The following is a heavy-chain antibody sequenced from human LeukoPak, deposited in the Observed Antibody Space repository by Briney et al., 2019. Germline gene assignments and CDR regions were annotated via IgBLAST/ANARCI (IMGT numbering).Heavy chain of an antibody. CDR2: IYYSGSI. Sequence: PSETLSLTCTVSGGSISSYYWSWIRQPPGKGLEWIGYIYYSGSINYNPSLKSRVTISVDTSKYQFSLKLSSVTAADTAVYYCARGGNYDILAGYYLWGQGTLVTVSS. CDR1: GGSISSYY. D-gene: IGHD3-9*01. J-gene: IGHJ4*02. V-gene: IGHV4-59*01. CDR3: ARGGNYDILAGYYL.